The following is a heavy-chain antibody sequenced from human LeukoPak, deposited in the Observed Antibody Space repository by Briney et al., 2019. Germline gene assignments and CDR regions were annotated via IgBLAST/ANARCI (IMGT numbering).Heavy chain of an antibody. Sequence: SQTLSLTCAISGDSVSSNSAAWNWIRQSPSRGLEWLGRTYYRSKWYNDYAVSVKSRITINPDTYKNQFTLQLNAVYHGATAVYYWAISAAGTFKYWGQGTLVTVSS. J-gene: IGHJ4*02. CDR3: AISAAGTFKY. D-gene: IGHD6-13*01. V-gene: IGHV6-1*01. CDR1: GDSVSSNSAA. CDR2: TYYRSKWYN.